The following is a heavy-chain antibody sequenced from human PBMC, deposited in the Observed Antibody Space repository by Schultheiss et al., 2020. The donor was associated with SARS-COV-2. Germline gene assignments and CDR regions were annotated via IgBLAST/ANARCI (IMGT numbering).Heavy chain of an antibody. CDR1: GGSFSGYY. J-gene: IGHJ3*02. CDR2: INHSGST. CDR3: ARGRGYCSGGTGKCAFDI. D-gene: IGHD2-15*01. V-gene: IGHV4-34*01. Sequence: SETLSLTCAVYGGSFSGYYWGWIRQPPGKGPEWIGEINHSGSTNYNPSLKSRVTISVDTSKNQFSLKLSSVTAADTAVYYCARGRGYCSGGTGKCAFDIWGQGTMVTVSS.